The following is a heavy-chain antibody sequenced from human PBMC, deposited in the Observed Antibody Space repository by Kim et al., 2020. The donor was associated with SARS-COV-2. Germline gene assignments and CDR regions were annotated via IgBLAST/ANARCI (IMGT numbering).Heavy chain of an antibody. J-gene: IGHJ4*02. Sequence: ASVKVSCKASGYTFTSYGISWVRQAPGQGLEWMGWISAYNGNTNYAQKLQGRVTMTTDTSTSTAYMELRSLRSDDTAVNYCARDPRITMVQGVILPEDYWGQGTLVTVSS. CDR1: GYTFTSYG. CDR3: ARDPRITMVQGVILPEDY. V-gene: IGHV1-18*01. CDR2: ISAYNGNT. D-gene: IGHD3-10*01.